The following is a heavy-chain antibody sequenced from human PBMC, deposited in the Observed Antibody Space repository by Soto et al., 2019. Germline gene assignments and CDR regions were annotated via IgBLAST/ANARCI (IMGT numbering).Heavy chain of an antibody. CDR2: IYSGGGT. Sequence: GSLRLSCAASGFTVSSNYMSWVRQAPGKGLEWVSIIYSGGGTYYADSVKGRFTISRDNFKNTLYLQMNSLRAEDTAVHYCARGPEDMITFGGVIVKGHYFDYWGQGTLVTVSS. CDR3: ARGPEDMITFGGVIVKGHYFDY. CDR1: GFTVSSNY. D-gene: IGHD3-16*02. V-gene: IGHV3-66*01. J-gene: IGHJ4*02.